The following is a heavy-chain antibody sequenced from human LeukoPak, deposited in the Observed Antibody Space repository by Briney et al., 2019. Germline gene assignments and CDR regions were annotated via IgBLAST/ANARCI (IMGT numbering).Heavy chain of an antibody. CDR3: ARGRSCSGGSCYGCYYYYMDV. J-gene: IGHJ6*03. V-gene: IGHV1-69*05. CDR1: GGTFSSYA. D-gene: IGHD2-15*01. CDR2: IIPIFGTA. Sequence: SVKVSCKASGGTFSSYAISWVRQAPGQGLEWMGGIIPIFGTANYAQKFQGRVTITTDESTSTAYMELSSLRSEDTAVYYCARGRSCSGGSCYGCYYYYMDVWGKGTTVTVSS.